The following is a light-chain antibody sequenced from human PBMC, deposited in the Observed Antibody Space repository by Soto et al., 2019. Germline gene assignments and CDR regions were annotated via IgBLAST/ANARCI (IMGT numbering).Light chain of an antibody. CDR1: QGISSY. V-gene: IGKV1-9*01. CDR3: QQLKSYPQT. CDR2: AAS. Sequence: DIQMTQSPSFLSASVGDRVTITCRGSQGISSYLAWYQKKPGKAPKLLMYAASAWQSGVPARFSGSGSGTEFTLTISSLQPEDFATYYCQQLKSYPQTFGQGTKVDIK. J-gene: IGKJ1*01.